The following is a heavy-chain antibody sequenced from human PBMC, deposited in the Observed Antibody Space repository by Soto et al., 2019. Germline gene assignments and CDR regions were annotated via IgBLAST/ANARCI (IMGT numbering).Heavy chain of an antibody. CDR2: IYHGGNT. Sequence: QVHLQESGPRLVQSSGTLSLTCGVSGAPISTGNWWTWVRQSPGKGLEWIGEIYHGGNTNYRPSRKRRVTISVDKSKNQFSLRLTSVTAADTAVYYCARHSSYYYDSSAYYDSWGQGILVTVSS. V-gene: IGHV4-4*02. CDR3: ARHSSYYYDSSAYYDS. D-gene: IGHD3-22*01. J-gene: IGHJ5*01. CDR1: GAPISTGNW.